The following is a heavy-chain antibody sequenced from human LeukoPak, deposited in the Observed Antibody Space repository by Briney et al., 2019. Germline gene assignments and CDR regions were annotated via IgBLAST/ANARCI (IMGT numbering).Heavy chain of an antibody. CDR2: IRYDGSNK. V-gene: IGHV3-30*02. D-gene: IGHD1-1*01. J-gene: IGHJ4*02. Sequence: GGSLRLSCAASGFTLSTYAMSWVRQTPGKGLEWVAFIRYDGSNKYYADSVKGRFTISRDNSKNTLYLQMNSLRAEDTAVYYCAKVAGTGSHPLRYWGQGTLVTVSS. CDR3: AKVAGTGSHPLRY. CDR1: GFTLSTYA.